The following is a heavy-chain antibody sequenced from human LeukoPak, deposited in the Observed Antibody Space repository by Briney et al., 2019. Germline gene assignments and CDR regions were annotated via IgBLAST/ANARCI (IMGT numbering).Heavy chain of an antibody. CDR2: ISSSSSYT. CDR3: ARDYHGSGSFIGWFDP. Sequence: GGSLRLSCAASGFTFSDYYMSWIRQAPGKGLEWVSYISSSSSYTNYADSVKGRFTISRDNAKNSLYLQMNSLRAEDTAVYYCARDYHGSGSFIGWFDPWGQGTLVTVSS. J-gene: IGHJ5*02. V-gene: IGHV3-11*06. D-gene: IGHD3-10*01. CDR1: GFTFSDYY.